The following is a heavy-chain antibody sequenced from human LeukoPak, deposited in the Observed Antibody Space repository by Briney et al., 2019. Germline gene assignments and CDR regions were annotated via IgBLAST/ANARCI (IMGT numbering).Heavy chain of an antibody. Sequence: SETLSLTCTVSGGSISSYYWSWIRQPPGKGLEWIGYIYYSGSTNYNPSLKSRVTISVGTSKNQFSLKLSSVTAADTAVYYCARKIVRGVIHYGMDVWGQGTTFTLSS. D-gene: IGHD3-10*01. CDR2: IYYSGST. J-gene: IGHJ6*02. V-gene: IGHV4-59*08. CDR1: GGSISSYY. CDR3: ARKIVRGVIHYGMDV.